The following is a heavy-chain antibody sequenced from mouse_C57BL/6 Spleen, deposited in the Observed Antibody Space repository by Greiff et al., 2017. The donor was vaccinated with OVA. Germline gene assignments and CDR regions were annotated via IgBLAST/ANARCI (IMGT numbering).Heavy chain of an antibody. J-gene: IGHJ1*03. CDR2: ISSGGSYT. D-gene: IGHD2-2*01. CDR1: GFTFSSYG. CDR3: ARHLSTMVTTAYFDV. V-gene: IGHV5-6*01. Sequence: EVQLQQSGGDLVKPGGSLKLSCAASGFTFSSYGMSWVRQTPDKRLEWVATISSGGSYTYYPDSVKGRFTISRDNAKNTLYLQMSSLKSEDTAMYYCARHLSTMVTTAYFDVWGTGTTVTVSS.